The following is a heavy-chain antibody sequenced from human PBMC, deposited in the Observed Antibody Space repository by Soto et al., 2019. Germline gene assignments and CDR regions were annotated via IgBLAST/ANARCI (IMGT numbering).Heavy chain of an antibody. CDR2: ISGSGGST. J-gene: IGHJ6*02. Sequence: GGSLRLSCAASGFTFSSYAMSWVRQAPGKGLEWVSAISGSGGSTYYADSAKGRFTISRDNSKNTLYLQMNSLRAEDTAVYYCANEGPEDYYYYGMDVWGQGTTVTVSS. CDR1: GFTFSSYA. V-gene: IGHV3-23*01. CDR3: ANEGPEDYYYYGMDV.